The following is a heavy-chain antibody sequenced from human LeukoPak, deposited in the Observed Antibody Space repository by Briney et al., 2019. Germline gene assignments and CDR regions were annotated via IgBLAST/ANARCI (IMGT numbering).Heavy chain of an antibody. CDR2: INHSGST. V-gene: IGHV4-34*01. CDR1: GGSFSGYY. J-gene: IGHJ5*02. Sequence: SETLSLTCAVYGGSFSGYYWSWIRQPPGKGLEWIGEINHSGSTNYNPSLKSRVTMSVDTSKNQFSLKLSSVTAADTAVYYCARDRSQLWLGGWFDPWGQGTLVTVSS. CDR3: ARDRSQLWLGGWFDP. D-gene: IGHD5-18*01.